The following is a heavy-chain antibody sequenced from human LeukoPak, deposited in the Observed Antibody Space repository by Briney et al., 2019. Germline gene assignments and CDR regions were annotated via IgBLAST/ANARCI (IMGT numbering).Heavy chain of an antibody. D-gene: IGHD1-26*01. CDR3: ARQGGSYYDY. CDR2: IYPGDSDA. V-gene: IGHV5-51*01. CDR1: EYSFTNHW. J-gene: IGHJ4*02. Sequence: GESLKISCKGSEYSFTNHWIAWVRQMPGKGLEWMGIIYPGDSDARYSPSFQGQVTISADKSISTAYLQWSSLKASDTAMYYCARQGGSYYDYWGQGTLVTVSS.